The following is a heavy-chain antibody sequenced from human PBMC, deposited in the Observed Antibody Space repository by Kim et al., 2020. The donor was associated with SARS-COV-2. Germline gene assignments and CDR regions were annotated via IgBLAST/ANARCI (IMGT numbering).Heavy chain of an antibody. Sequence: SETLSLTCAVYGGSFSGYYWSWIRQPPGKGLEWIGEINHSENTNYNPSLKSRVTISVDTSKNQFSLKLSSVTAADTAVYYCARGHSSSWYGYPFDYWGQGTLVTVSS. CDR3: ARGHSSSWYGYPFDY. CDR2: INHSENT. V-gene: IGHV4-34*01. D-gene: IGHD6-13*01. CDR1: GGSFSGYY. J-gene: IGHJ4*02.